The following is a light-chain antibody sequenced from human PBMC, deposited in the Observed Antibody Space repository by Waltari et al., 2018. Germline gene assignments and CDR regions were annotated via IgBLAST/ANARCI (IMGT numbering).Light chain of an antibody. Sequence: SYVLTQPPSVSVAPGQTARITCGGNNIESKHVQWYQQKPGQAPVLVIYDDSDRPSGIPERFAGSNSGNVATLAIFGLEAGDEADYYCQVWDGSSDHYVFGSGTKVTVL. CDR2: DDS. V-gene: IGLV3-21*02. CDR3: QVWDGSSDHYV. CDR1: NIESKH. J-gene: IGLJ1*01.